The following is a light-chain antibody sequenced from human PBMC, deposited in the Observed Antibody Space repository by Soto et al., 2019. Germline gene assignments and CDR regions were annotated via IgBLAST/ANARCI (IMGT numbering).Light chain of an antibody. CDR1: SSNIGSNT. CDR2: SNN. V-gene: IGLV1-44*01. Sequence: SVLAQPPSASGAPRQRVTICCSGSSSNIGSNTVNWYQQLPGTAPKLLIYSNNQRPSGVPDRFSGSKSGTSASLAISGLQSEDAADYYCAAWDDSLNGYVFGTGTKVTVL. CDR3: AAWDDSLNGYV. J-gene: IGLJ1*01.